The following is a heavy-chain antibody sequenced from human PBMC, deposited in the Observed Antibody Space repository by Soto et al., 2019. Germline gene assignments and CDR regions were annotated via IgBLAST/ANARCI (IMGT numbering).Heavy chain of an antibody. V-gene: IGHV1-2*02. CDR3: IRGYSSSSRIFGY. D-gene: IGHD6-6*01. CDR2: INPNSGGT. J-gene: IGHJ4*02. Sequence: QVQLVQSGAEVKKPGASVKVSCKASGYTFTGYYMHWVRQAPGHGLERMGWINPNSGGTNYAQKFQGRVTRTRDTSISTAYRELSRLRSDDTAVYYCIRGYSSSSRIFGYCVQGTLVTVSS. CDR1: GYTFTGYY.